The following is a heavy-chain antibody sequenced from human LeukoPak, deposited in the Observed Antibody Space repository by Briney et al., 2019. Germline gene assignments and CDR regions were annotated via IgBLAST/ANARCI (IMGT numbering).Heavy chain of an antibody. Sequence: GGSLRLSCAASGLXVSNNYISWVRQAAGKGLEWVANIRQDGSATHYVDSVQGRFTISRDNAKNSLDLQMNSLRAEDTAVYYCTRDYSASNGLDVWGQGTTVIVSS. V-gene: IGHV3-7*01. CDR2: IRQDGSAT. J-gene: IGHJ6*02. CDR3: TRDYSASNGLDV. CDR1: GLXVSNNY. D-gene: IGHD3-10*01.